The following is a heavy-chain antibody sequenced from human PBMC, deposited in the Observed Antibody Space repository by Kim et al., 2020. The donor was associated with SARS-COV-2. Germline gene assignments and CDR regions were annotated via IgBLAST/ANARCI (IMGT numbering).Heavy chain of an antibody. V-gene: IGHV3-23*01. CDR2: ISGHGDTI. CDR3: ARSPVTTGLYIDY. J-gene: IGHJ4*02. Sequence: LSLTCAASGFSFTAYAMSWVRQAPGKGLEWVSTISGHGDTIYYGDSVKGRFTISRENSNNTVYLLMNSLTHEDTAVYFCARSPVTTGLYIDYWGRGT. CDR1: GFSFTAYA. D-gene: IGHD4-17*01.